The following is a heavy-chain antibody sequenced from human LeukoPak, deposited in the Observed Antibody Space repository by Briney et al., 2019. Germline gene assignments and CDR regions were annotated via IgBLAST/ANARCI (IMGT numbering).Heavy chain of an antibody. CDR3: ARDSPYSSSWQSDAFDI. D-gene: IGHD6-13*01. Sequence: SETLSLTCTVSGGSVSSGSYYWSWIRQPPGKGLEWIGYIYYSGSTNYNPSLKSRVTISVDTSKNQFSLKLSSVTAADTAVYYCARDSPYSSSWQSDAFDIWGQGTMVPVSS. CDR1: GGSVSSGSYY. J-gene: IGHJ3*02. CDR2: IYYSGST. V-gene: IGHV4-61*01.